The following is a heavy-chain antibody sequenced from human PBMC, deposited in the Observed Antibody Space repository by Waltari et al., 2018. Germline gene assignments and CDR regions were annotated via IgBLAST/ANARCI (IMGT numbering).Heavy chain of an antibody. CDR2: IRYDGSNK. J-gene: IGHJ4*02. D-gene: IGHD7-27*01. CDR1: GFTLRRYG. CDR3: AKESAELGIRGSFDY. Sequence: QVQLVESGGGVVQPGGSLRRSCAASGFTLRRYGMHGVPQAPGKGLEWVAFIRYDGSNKYYADSVKCRFTISRDNSKNTLYLQMNSLRAEDTAVYYCAKESAELGIRGSFDYWGQGTLVTVSS. V-gene: IGHV3-30*02.